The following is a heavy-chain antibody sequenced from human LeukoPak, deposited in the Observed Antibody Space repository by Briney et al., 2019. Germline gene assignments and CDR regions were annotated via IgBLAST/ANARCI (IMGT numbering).Heavy chain of an antibody. CDR1: GYSISSGYY. D-gene: IGHD3-3*01. V-gene: IGHV4-38-2*01. CDR3: ATLANYDFWSGPYYYYMDV. J-gene: IGHJ6*03. CDR2: IYHSGST. Sequence: SETLSLTSAVSGYSISSGYYWGWIRQPPGKGLEWIGSIYHSGSTYYNPSLKSLVTISVDTSKNQFSLKLSSVTAADTAVYYCATLANYDFWSGPYYYYMDVWGKGTTVTVSS.